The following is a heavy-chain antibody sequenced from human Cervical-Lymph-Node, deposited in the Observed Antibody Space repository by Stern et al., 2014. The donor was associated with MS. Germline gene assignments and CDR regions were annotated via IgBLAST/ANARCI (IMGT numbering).Heavy chain of an antibody. Sequence: EVQLVQSGGEVKKPGGSLRISCKISGYSFTIYYIAWVRQAPGKGLEWMGVIYPYDSDTTYCPSFQGQVTISSDKSITTAYLQWSSLRASDAAMYYCARHVRGFDYWGQGTLVTVSS. V-gene: IGHV5-51*01. CDR2: IYPYDSDT. CDR3: ARHVRGFDY. D-gene: IGHD3-10*02. CDR1: GYSFTIYY. J-gene: IGHJ4*02.